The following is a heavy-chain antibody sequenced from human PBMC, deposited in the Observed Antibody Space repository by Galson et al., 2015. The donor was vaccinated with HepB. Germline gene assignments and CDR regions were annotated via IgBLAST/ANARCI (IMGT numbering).Heavy chain of an antibody. CDR2: INAGNGNT. CDR3: AAYCSGGSCYYYYYGMDV. CDR1: GYTFTSYA. J-gene: IGHJ6*02. D-gene: IGHD2-15*01. V-gene: IGHV1-3*01. Sequence: SVKVSCKASGYTFTSYAMHWVRQAPGQRLEWMGWINAGNGNTKYSQKFQGRVTITRDTSASTAYMELSSLRSEDTAVYYCAAYCSGGSCYYYYYGMDVWGQGTTVTVSS.